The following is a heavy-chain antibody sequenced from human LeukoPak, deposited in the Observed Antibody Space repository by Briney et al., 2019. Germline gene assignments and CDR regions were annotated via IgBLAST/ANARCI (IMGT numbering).Heavy chain of an antibody. CDR2: INPSIGTT. Sequence: ASVKVSCKASGYTFTSYYMHWMRQAPGQGLEWMGIINPSIGTTSYAQKFQGRVTMTRDTSTTTVYMELSSLRSEDTAVYYCAKIVGASNGYFDYWGQGTLVTVSS. D-gene: IGHD1-26*01. CDR1: GYTFTSYY. CDR3: AKIVGASNGYFDY. V-gene: IGHV1-46*01. J-gene: IGHJ4*02.